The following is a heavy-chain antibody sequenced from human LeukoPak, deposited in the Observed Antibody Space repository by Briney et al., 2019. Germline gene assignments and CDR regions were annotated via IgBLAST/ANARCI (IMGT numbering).Heavy chain of an antibody. CDR3: ARYVAVAGTIKWFDP. V-gene: IGHV4-34*01. Sequence: SETLSLTCAVYGGSFSGSSWSWIRQPPGKGLEWIGEINHSGGTNYNPSLKSRVTISVDTSKNQCSLKLSSVTAADTAVYYCARYVAVAGTIKWFDPWGQGTLVTVSS. D-gene: IGHD6-19*01. CDR1: GGSFSGSS. J-gene: IGHJ5*02. CDR2: INHSGGT.